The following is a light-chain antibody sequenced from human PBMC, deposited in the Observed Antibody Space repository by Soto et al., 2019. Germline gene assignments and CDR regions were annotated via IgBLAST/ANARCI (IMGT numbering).Light chain of an antibody. J-gene: IGLJ1*01. CDR3: CSFAARGTFV. CDR1: SSDIGDYNY. Sequence: QSVLTQPRSVSGSPGQSVTISCTGTSSDIGDYNYVSWYQQHPGEAPRLLIYDVDKWPSGVPDRFSGSKSDNTASLTISGLQAEDEADYYCCSFAARGTFVFGTGTKLTVL. V-gene: IGLV2-11*01. CDR2: DVD.